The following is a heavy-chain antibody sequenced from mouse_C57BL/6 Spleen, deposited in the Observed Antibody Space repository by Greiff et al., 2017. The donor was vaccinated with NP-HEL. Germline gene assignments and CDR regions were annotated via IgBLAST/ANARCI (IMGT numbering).Heavy chain of an antibody. CDR3: ARSGNWYFDV. V-gene: IGHV1-82*01. CDR1: GYAFSSSW. CDR2: IYPGDGAT. J-gene: IGHJ1*03. D-gene: IGHD3-1*01. Sequence: VQLQESGPELVKPGASVKISCKASGYAFSSSWMNWVKQRPGKGLEWIGRIYPGDGATNYNGKFKGKATLTADKSSSTAYLQLSSLAAEDSAVYVCARSGNWYFDVWGTGTTVTVSS.